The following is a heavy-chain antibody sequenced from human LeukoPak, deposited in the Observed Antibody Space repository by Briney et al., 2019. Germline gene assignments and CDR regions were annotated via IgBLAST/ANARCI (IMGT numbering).Heavy chain of an antibody. CDR1: GFTFSNVW. Sequence: GGSLRLSCAASGFTFSNVWMNWVRQAPGKGLEWVGRIKSKTDGGTTDYAAPVKGRFTISRDDSKNTLYLQMNSLKTEDTAVYYCTTDLEYRSTGPFDPWGQGTLVTVSS. V-gene: IGHV3-15*07. CDR3: TTDLEYRSTGPFDP. CDR2: IKSKTDGGTT. D-gene: IGHD5/OR15-5a*01. J-gene: IGHJ5*02.